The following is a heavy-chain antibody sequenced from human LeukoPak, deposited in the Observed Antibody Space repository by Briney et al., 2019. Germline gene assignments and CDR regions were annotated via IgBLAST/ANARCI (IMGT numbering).Heavy chain of an antibody. Sequence: GGSLRLSCAASGFTFDDYGMSWVRQAPGKGLEWVSGINWNGGSTGYADSVKGRFTISRDKAKNSLYLQMNSLRAEDTALYYCARVSSRDIVVVPAAPFDYWGQGTLVTVSS. D-gene: IGHD2-2*01. CDR1: GFTFDDYG. V-gene: IGHV3-20*04. CDR2: INWNGGST. CDR3: ARVSSRDIVVVPAAPFDY. J-gene: IGHJ4*02.